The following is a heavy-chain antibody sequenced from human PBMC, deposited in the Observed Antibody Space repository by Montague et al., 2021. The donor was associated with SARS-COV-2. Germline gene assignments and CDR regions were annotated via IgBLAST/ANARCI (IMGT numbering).Heavy chain of an antibody. J-gene: IGHJ6*02. CDR3: ARVRYYGSGTSLGMDV. CDR2: IKHSGST. CDR1: GGSCRGYY. Sequence: SETLSLTCAVYGGSCRGYYWSWIRQPPGKGREGIGEIKHSGSTNYNPYMKSRVTISVDTSKNQFSLELSSVTAADTAVYYCARVRYYGSGTSLGMDVWGQGTTVTVSS. D-gene: IGHD3-10*01. V-gene: IGHV4-34*01.